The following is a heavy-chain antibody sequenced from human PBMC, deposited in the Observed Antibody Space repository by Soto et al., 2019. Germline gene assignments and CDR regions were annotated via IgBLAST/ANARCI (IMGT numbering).Heavy chain of an antibody. V-gene: IGHV3-48*01. D-gene: IGHD6-13*01. CDR2: ISSSSSTI. Sequence: GGSLRLSCAASGFTFSSYRMNWVRQAPGKGLEWVSYISSSSSTIYYADSVKGRFTISRDNAKNSLYLQMNSLRAEDTAVYYCAREFDSSSWYVYGYWGQGTLVTVSS. CDR1: GFTFSSYR. J-gene: IGHJ4*02. CDR3: AREFDSSSWYVYGY.